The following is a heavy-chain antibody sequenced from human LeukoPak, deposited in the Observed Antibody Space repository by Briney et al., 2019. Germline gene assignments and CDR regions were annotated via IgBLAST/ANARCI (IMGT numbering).Heavy chain of an antibody. J-gene: IGHJ4*02. Sequence: PAETLCLSCTASGGTISSYYWSWIRQPPGKGLEWIGAINHSGSTNYNPSLMSRGTISVDAYKNKFSLQLSSVLAADAAVFYCARLGPYNVVVPAAIGDDYWGQGTLVTVAS. CDR2: INHSGST. D-gene: IGHD2-2*02. V-gene: IGHV4-34*01. CDR1: GGTISSYY. CDR3: ARLGPYNVVVPAAIGDDY.